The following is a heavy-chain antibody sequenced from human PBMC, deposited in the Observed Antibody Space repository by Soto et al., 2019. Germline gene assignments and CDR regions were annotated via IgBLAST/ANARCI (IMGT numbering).Heavy chain of an antibody. CDR1: GFTFSSYG. Sequence: QVQLVESGGGVVQPGRSLRLSCAASGFTFSSYGMHWVRQAPGKGLEWVAVIWYDGSNKYYADSVKGRFTISRDNSKNTLYLQMNSLRAEETAVYYCAREGVGYCSGGSCYSGYGMDVWGQGTTVTVSS. D-gene: IGHD2-15*01. CDR3: AREGVGYCSGGSCYSGYGMDV. V-gene: IGHV3-33*01. CDR2: IWYDGSNK. J-gene: IGHJ6*02.